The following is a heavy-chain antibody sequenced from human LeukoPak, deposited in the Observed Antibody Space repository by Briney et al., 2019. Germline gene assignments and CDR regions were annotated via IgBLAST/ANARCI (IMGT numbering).Heavy chain of an antibody. Sequence: PGGSLRLSCAASGFTFSGSAMLWVRQASGKGLEWVGRIRSKANSYATAYAASVKGRFTISRDDSKNTAYLQMNSLKTEDTAVYYCTRREPDYGDYGTPFDYWGQGTLVTVSS. CDR3: TRREPDYGDYGTPFDY. D-gene: IGHD4-17*01. V-gene: IGHV3-73*01. CDR1: GFTFSGSA. J-gene: IGHJ4*02. CDR2: IRSKANSYAT.